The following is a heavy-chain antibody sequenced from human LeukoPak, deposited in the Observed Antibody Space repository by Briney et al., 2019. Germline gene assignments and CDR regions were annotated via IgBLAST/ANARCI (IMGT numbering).Heavy chain of an antibody. J-gene: IGHJ4*02. V-gene: IGHV1-2*06. CDR1: GYTFTGYY. CDR2: INPNSGGT. Sequence: ASVKVSCKASGYTFTGYYMHWVRQAPGQGLEWMGRINPNSGGTNYAQKFQGRVTMTRDTSISTAYMELSRLRSDDTAVYYCARGSGYDFWSGCYLEDYWGQGTLVTVSS. D-gene: IGHD3-3*01. CDR3: ARGSGYDFWSGCYLEDY.